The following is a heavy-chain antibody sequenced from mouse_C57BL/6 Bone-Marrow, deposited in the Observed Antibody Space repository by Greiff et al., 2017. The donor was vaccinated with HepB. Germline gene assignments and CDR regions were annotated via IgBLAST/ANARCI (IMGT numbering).Heavy chain of an antibody. CDR2: IYPGSGST. CDR3: ARSNIYYYGSSSFYAMDY. D-gene: IGHD1-1*01. J-gene: IGHJ4*01. CDR1: GYTFTSYW. Sequence: QVQLQQPGAELVKPGASVKMSCKASGYTFTSYWITWVKQRPGQGLEWIGDIYPGSGSTNYNEKFKSKATLTVDTSSSTAYMQISSLTSEDSAVYYCARSNIYYYGSSSFYAMDYWGQGTSVTVSS. V-gene: IGHV1-55*01.